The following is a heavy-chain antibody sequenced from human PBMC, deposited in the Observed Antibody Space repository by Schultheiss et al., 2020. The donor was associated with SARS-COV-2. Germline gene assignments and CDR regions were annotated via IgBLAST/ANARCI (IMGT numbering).Heavy chain of an antibody. Sequence: SETLSLTCTVSGGSISSGSYYWSWIRQPPGKGLEWIGSIYYSGSTYYNPSLKSRVTISVDTSKNQFSLKLSSVTAADTAVYYCARGTGVAAADDAFDIWGQGTMVTVSS. V-gene: IGHV4-39*01. CDR2: IYYSGST. D-gene: IGHD6-13*01. J-gene: IGHJ3*02. CDR1: GGSISSGSYY. CDR3: ARGTGVAAADDAFDI.